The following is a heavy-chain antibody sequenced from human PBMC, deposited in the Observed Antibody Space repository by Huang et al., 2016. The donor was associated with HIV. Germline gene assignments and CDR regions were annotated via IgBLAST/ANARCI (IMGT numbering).Heavy chain of an antibody. CDR1: GFTFRSYW. CDR2: IKSGGSST. D-gene: IGHD3-22*01. V-gene: IGHV3-74*01. CDR3: VRDPRIQSWLNYFDY. Sequence: EVQLVESGGGLVQPGGSLRLSCAASGFTFRSYWMHWVRQAPGKGLGWVSRIKSGGSSTGYADSVKGRFTISRDNAKNTLYLQRNSLRAEDTAVYYCVRDPRIQSWLNYFDYWGQGTLVSVSS. J-gene: IGHJ4*02.